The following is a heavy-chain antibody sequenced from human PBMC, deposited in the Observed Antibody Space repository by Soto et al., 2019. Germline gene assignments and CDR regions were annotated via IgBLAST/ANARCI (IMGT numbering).Heavy chain of an antibody. V-gene: IGHV3-21*01. CDR3: AKCGYSGYHSAYFYYYMDV. J-gene: IGHJ6*03. CDR2: ISSSSSYI. CDR1: GFTFSSYS. D-gene: IGHD5-12*01. Sequence: EVQLVESGGGLVKPGGSLRLSCAASGFTFSSYSMNWVRQAPGKGLEWVSSISSSSSYIYYADSVKGRFTISRDNAKDSLYLQMNSLRAEDTAVYYCAKCGYSGYHSAYFYYYMDVWGKGTTVTVSS.